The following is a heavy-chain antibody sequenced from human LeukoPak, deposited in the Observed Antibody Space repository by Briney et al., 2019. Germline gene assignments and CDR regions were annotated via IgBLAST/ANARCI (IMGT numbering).Heavy chain of an antibody. Sequence: PSETLSLTCTVSGGSISSSSYYWGWIRQPLGKGLEWIGSIYYSGSTYYNPSLKSRVTISVDTSKNQFSLKLSSVTAADTAVYYCAVYKRDRKAFDIWGQGTMVTVSS. CDR1: GGSISSSSYY. J-gene: IGHJ3*02. CDR2: IYYSGST. D-gene: IGHD6-25*01. V-gene: IGHV4-39*01. CDR3: AVYKRDRKAFDI.